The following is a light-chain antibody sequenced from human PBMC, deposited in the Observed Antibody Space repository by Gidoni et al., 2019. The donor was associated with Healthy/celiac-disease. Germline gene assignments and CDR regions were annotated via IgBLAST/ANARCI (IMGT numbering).Light chain of an antibody. V-gene: IGKV3-20*01. CDR3: QQYGSSRLT. CDR2: GAS. Sequence: MVLTQSPGTLSLTPGDRATLSCRASQSVSSSYLAWYQQKPGQAPSLLSHGASSRATGIPDRFSGSGSGTDFTLTIRRLEPDAFAVYYCQQYGSSRLTFGGGTKVEIK. CDR1: QSVSSSY. J-gene: IGKJ4*01.